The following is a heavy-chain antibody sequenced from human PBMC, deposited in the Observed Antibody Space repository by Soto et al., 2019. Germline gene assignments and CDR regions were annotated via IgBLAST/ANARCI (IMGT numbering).Heavy chain of an antibody. CDR1: GGTFSSYA. CDR3: ARDCCSISAAEKSGMDV. J-gene: IGHJ6*02. D-gene: IGHD2-2*02. V-gene: IGHV1-69*13. CDR2: IIPIFGTA. Sequence: SVKVSCKASGGTFSSYAISWVRQAPGQGLEWMGGIIPIFGTANYAQKFQGRVTITADESTSTAYMELSSLRSEDTAVYYCARDCCSISAAEKSGMDVWCQGTTVTVSS.